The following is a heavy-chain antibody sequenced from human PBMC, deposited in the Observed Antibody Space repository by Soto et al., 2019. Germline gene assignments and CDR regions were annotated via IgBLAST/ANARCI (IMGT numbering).Heavy chain of an antibody. CDR3: ARGSKDSYPGSRIFDF. D-gene: IGHD3-10*01. Sequence: PGGSLRLSCAASGFTFSSYAMHWVRQAPGKGLEWVAVISYDGSNNFYADSVKGRFTISRDNSKKTLYLQMSSLRADDSAVYFCARGSKDSYPGSRIFDFWGRGTLVTVSS. CDR1: GFTFSSYA. CDR2: ISYDGSNN. V-gene: IGHV3-30-3*01. J-gene: IGHJ4*02.